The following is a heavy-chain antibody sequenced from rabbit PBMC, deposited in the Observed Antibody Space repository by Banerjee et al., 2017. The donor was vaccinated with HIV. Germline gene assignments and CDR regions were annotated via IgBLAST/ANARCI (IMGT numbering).Heavy chain of an antibody. Sequence: QEQLEESGGDLVKPGASLTLTCTASGFSFSDNHCICWVRQAPGKGLEWIGYIGSGGSTYYASWAKGRFTISKTXXTTVTLQMTSLTAADTATYFCARSVGSSYYYGMDLWGPGTLVTVS. J-gene: IGHJ6*01. D-gene: IGHD8-1*01. V-gene: IGHV1S45*01. CDR1: GFSFSDNHC. CDR2: IGSGGST. CDR3: ARSVGSSYYYGMDL.